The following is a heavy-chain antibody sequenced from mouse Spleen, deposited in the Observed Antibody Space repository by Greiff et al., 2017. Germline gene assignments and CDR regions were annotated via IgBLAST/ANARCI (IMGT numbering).Heavy chain of an antibody. CDR1: GFTFSSYA. V-gene: IGHV5-9-3*01. Sequence: EVQRVESGGGLVKRGGSLKLSCAASGFTFSSYAMSWVRQTPEKRLEWVATISSGGGNTYYPDSVKGRFTISRDNAKNTLYLQMSSLKSEDTAMYYCARPSYGSNPPWFAYWGQGTLVTVSA. J-gene: IGHJ3*01. CDR3: ARPSYGSNPPWFAY. D-gene: IGHD1-1*01. CDR2: ISSGGGNT.